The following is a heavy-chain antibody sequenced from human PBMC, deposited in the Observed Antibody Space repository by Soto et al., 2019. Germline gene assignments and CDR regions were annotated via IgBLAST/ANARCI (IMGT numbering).Heavy chain of an antibody. CDR2: INPNSGGT. CDR1: GYTFTVCY. D-gene: IGHD1-26*01. V-gene: IGHV1-2*02. J-gene: IGHJ4*02. Sequence: ASVNVSCKSSGYTFTVCYMHWVRQAPGQGLEWMGWINPNSGGTMYPQKFQGRVTMTWDTSISTAYMALTRLRSDDTAVYYCARDLAKGGGSAGFDYCGQGTLVTFSS. CDR3: ARDLAKGGGSAGFDY.